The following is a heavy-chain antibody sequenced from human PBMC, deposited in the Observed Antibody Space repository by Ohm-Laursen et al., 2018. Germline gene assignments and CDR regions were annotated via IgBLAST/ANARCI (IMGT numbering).Heavy chain of an antibody. D-gene: IGHD3-16*01. CDR2: INYHGGST. V-gene: IGHV3-20*01. J-gene: IGHJ4*02. Sequence: SLRLSCAASGFTFDHYGLSWVRHAPGKGLEYVSAINYHGGSTGYADSVKGRFTISRDNAKNSLYLQMNSLRAEDTAVYHCARDPVRGLTDYWGQGTLVTVSS. CDR3: ARDPVRGLTDY. CDR1: GFTFDHYG.